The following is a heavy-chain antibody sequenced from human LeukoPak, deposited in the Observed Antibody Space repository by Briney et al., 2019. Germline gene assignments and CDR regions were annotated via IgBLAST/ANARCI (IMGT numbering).Heavy chain of an antibody. CDR1: GFTFSSYA. V-gene: IGHV3-30*04. D-gene: IGHD3-22*01. CDR2: ISYDGSNK. J-gene: IGHJ4*02. Sequence: GRSLRLSCAASGFTFSSYAMHWVRQAPGKGLEWVAVISYDGSNKYYADSVKGRFTISRDNSKNTLYLQMNSLRAEDTAVYYCARFPTSGYSAYWGQGTLVTVSS. CDR3: ARFPTSGYSAY.